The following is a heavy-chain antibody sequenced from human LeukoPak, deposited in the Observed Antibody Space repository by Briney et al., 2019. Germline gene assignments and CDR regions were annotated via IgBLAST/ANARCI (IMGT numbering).Heavy chain of an antibody. CDR1: GFTFSSYW. J-gene: IGHJ6*02. Sequence: GGSLRLSCAASGFTFSSYWMHWVRQAPGKGLVWLSRIDSDGSSTSYAGSVKGRFTISRDNAKNTLYLQMNSLRVEDTAVYYCARTYSSSWSSEDYYGMDVWGQGTTVTVSS. D-gene: IGHD6-13*01. CDR3: ARTYSSSWSSEDYYGMDV. V-gene: IGHV3-74*01. CDR2: IDSDGSST.